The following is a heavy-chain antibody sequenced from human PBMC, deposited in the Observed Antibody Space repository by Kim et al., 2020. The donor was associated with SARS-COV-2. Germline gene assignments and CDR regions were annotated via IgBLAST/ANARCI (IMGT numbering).Heavy chain of an antibody. Sequence: SETLSLTCTVSGVSIRQNWWSWVRQSPGKGLQWIGDIYHSGTTNYNPSLGSRVTMSVDTSRNQFSLTLISVTLADTAIYYCARGRSSGLTAVDWFDPGGPRPLVAVSS. D-gene: IGHD6-25*01. CDR1: GVSIRQNW. CDR3: ARGRSSGLTAVDWFDP. V-gene: IGHV4-4*02. J-gene: IGHJ5*02. CDR2: IYHSGTT.